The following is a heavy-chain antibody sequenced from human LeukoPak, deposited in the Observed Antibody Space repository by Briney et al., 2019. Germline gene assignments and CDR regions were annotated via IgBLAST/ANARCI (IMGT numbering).Heavy chain of an antibody. CDR3: ARARVRRSYDSSGYYARSLYYFGY. CDR2: SNHSGST. V-gene: IGHV4-39*06. D-gene: IGHD3-22*01. J-gene: IGHJ4*02. Sequence: SETLSLTCTVSGCSISSSSYYWVWIRQPPGKGLEWIVGSNHSGSTNYDPALESLITISVDTSKKQFLLKLSSVTAADTAVYYCARARVRRSYDSSGYYARSLYYFGYWGQGTLVTVSS. CDR1: GCSISSSSYY.